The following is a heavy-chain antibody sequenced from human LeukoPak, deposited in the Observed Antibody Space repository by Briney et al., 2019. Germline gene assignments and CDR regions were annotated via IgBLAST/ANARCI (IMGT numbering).Heavy chain of an antibody. D-gene: IGHD6-19*01. CDR3: ARKGYSSGWEGGYYFDY. CDR1: GYTFTSYY. V-gene: IGHV1-46*01. J-gene: IGHJ4*02. CDR2: INPSGGST. Sequence: ASVKVSCKASGYTFTSYYMHWVRQAPGQGLEWMGIINPSGGSTSYAQKFQGRVTMTRDMSTSTVYMELSSLRSEDTAVYYCARKGYSSGWEGGYYFDYWGQGTLVTVSS.